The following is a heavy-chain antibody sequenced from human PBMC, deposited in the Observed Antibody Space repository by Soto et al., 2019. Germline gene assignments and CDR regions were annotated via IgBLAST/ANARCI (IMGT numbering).Heavy chain of an antibody. CDR1: GYSVAMNCSA. Sequence: PSQTLSLTCAICGYSVAMNCSAFNLIRHSPSRGLEWLGRTYYRYEWYHDYAVFVRSRITVNPDTSKNQFSLQLSSVTPEDTAVYYCARGGDKWIEHWGKGNMVPVS. D-gene: IGHD3-16*01. CDR2: TYYRYEWYH. J-gene: IGHJ4*02. CDR3: ARGGDKWIEH. V-gene: IGHV6-1*01.